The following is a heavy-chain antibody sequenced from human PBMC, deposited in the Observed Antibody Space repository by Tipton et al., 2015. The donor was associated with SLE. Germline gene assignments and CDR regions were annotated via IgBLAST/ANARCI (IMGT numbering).Heavy chain of an antibody. CDR1: GGSISSSSYY. CDR2: INHSGST. V-gene: IGHV4-39*07. Sequence: TLSLTCTVSGGSISSSSYYWSWIRQPPGKGLEWIGEINHSGSTNYNPSLKRRVSISVDTSKNRFSLKLSSVTAADTAVYYCARISKWLLPHLDYWGQGTLVTVSS. D-gene: IGHD3-22*01. CDR3: ARISKWLLPHLDY. J-gene: IGHJ4*02.